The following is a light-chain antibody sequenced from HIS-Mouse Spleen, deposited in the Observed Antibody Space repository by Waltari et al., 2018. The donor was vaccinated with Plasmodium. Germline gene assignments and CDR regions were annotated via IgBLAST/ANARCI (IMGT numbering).Light chain of an antibody. CDR3: YSTDSSGNHRV. Sequence: SYELTQPPSVSVSPGQTARITCSGDALPKKYAYWYQQKSDQAPVRVIYEDSKRPSGIPERFSGSSSGTMATLTISGAQVEDEADYYCYSTDSSGNHRVFGGGTKLTVL. V-gene: IGLV3-10*01. CDR1: ALPKKY. J-gene: IGLJ3*02. CDR2: EDS.